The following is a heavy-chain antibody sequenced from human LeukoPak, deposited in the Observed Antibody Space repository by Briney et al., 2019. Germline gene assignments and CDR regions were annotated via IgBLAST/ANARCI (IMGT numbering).Heavy chain of an antibody. Sequence: ASVKVSCKASGGTFSSYAISWVRQAPGQGLEWMRGIIPIFGTANYAQKFQGRVTITTDESTSTAYMELSSLRSEDTAVYYCASVLISDSRVYQYYYYMGVWGKGTTVTVSS. J-gene: IGHJ6*03. CDR1: GGTFSSYA. CDR3: ASVLISDSRVYQYYYYMGV. V-gene: IGHV1-69*05. D-gene: IGHD6-6*01. CDR2: IIPIFGTA.